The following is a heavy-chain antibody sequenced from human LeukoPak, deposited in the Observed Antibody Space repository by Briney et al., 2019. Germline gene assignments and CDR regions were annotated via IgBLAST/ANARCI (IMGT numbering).Heavy chain of an antibody. V-gene: IGHV4-61*02. D-gene: IGHD6-19*01. J-gene: IGHJ4*02. Sequence: SQTLSLTCTVSGGSISSGSYYWSWIRQPAGKGLEWIGRIYTSGSTNYNPSLKSRVTISVDTSRNQFSLKLSSVTAADTAVYYCARLAVADTRRDYWGQGTLVTVSS. CDR1: GGSISSGSYY. CDR3: ARLAVADTRRDY. CDR2: IYTSGST.